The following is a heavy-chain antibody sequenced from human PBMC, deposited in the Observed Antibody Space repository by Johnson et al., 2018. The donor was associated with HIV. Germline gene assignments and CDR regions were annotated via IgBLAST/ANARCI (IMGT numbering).Heavy chain of an antibody. CDR2: LSYDGSKQ. J-gene: IGHJ3*02. D-gene: IGHD3-10*01. CDR1: GFTFRSYG. CDR3: VKVKDEWFRALGAFDI. Sequence: QVQLAESGGVVVQPGRSLRLSCAASGFTFRSYGMHWVRQAPGKGLGWVAALSYDGSKQYPADSVKDRFTISRDNSKNTLYLQMNTLRAEDTAVYYCVKVKDEWFRALGAFDIWGQGTMVNVSS. V-gene: IGHV3-30*18.